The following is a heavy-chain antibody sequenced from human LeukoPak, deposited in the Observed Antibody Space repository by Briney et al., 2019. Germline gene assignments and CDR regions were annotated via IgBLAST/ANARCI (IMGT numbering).Heavy chain of an antibody. CDR1: GFAFNTYS. CDR3: ARGGYDYVWGSYRLSYWYFDL. V-gene: IGHV3-21*04. Sequence: GGSLRLSCAASGFAFNTYSMNWVRQAPGKGLEWVSFIFSSSTYIYYTDSVKGRFTISRDNAKNSLYLQMNSLRAEDTALYYCARGGYDYVWGSYRLSYWYFDLWGRGTLVTVSS. D-gene: IGHD3-16*02. CDR2: IFSSSTYI. J-gene: IGHJ2*01.